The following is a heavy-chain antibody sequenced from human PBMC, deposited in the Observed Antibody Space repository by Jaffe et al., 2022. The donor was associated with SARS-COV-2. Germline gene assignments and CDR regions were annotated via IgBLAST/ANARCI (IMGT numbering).Heavy chain of an antibody. CDR1: GGSISSSNYY. J-gene: IGHJ4*02. V-gene: IGHV4-39*01. CDR3: ARLHYYDSSTYLYYFDQ. CDR2: IYFAGST. D-gene: IGHD3-22*01. Sequence: QLQLQESGPGLVKPSETLSLTCTVSGGSISSSNYYWGWIRQPPGKGLEWIGNIYFAGSTYYSPSLKSRVTISVDTSKNQFSLRLTSVTAADTAVYYCARLHYYDSSTYLYYFDQWGQGTLVTVSS.